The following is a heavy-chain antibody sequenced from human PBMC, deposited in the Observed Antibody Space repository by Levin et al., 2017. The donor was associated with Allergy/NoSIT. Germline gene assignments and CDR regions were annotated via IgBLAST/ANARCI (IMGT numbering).Heavy chain of an antibody. CDR3: ARDRPRRCTGGSGDGGY. J-gene: IGHJ4*02. CDR2: INPDNGDT. D-gene: IGHD2-8*02. Sequence: ASVKVSCKASGYIFTDYGITWVRQAPGQGLEWLGWINPDNGDTYYAQNFQDRVTLTADASTSTAYMELRGLRFDDTAVYFCARDRPRRCTGGSGDGGYWGQGTLVTVSS. V-gene: IGHV1-18*01. CDR1: GYIFTDYG.